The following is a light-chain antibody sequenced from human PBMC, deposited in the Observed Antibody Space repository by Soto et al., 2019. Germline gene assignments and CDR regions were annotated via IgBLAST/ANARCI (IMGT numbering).Light chain of an antibody. J-gene: IGKJ5*01. CDR3: QQYNNWPL. Sequence: IRLTQSPSSRSSSMGDTVTITCRASQGIDTSLAWYQQTPGKAPKLLIYGAATRATGIPARFSGSGSGTEFTITISSLQSEDFAVYYFQQYNNWPLFGQGTRLEIK. CDR2: GAA. CDR1: QGIDTS. V-gene: IGKV1-NL1*01.